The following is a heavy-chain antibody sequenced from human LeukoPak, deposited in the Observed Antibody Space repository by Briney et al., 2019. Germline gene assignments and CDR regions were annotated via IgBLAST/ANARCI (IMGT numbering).Heavy chain of an antibody. CDR1: AFTFNSYA. V-gene: IGHV3-23*01. Sequence: GGSLRLSCAASAFTFNSYAMSWVRQAPGKGLEWVSAISGGGGSTDYADSVKGRFTISRDNSKNTLYLQMNSLRAEDAAVYYCARVKDRFYFDSRGYDYWGQGTLVTVSS. CDR3: ARVKDRFYFDSRGYDY. J-gene: IGHJ4*02. CDR2: ISGGGGST. D-gene: IGHD3-22*01.